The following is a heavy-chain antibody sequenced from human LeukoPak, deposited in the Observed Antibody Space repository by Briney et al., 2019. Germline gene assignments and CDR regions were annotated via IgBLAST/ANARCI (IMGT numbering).Heavy chain of an antibody. CDR1: GFSFSDFG. D-gene: IGHD5-12*01. Sequence: GRSLRLSCAASGFSFSDFGMHWVRQAPGKGLEWVAVITYDGSNKYYADSVKGRFTISRDNSKNTLYMQVNSLESEDTAVYYCARIHSGYEPPKEYYGMDVWGKGTTVTVSS. CDR2: ITYDGSNK. J-gene: IGHJ6*04. V-gene: IGHV3-30*03. CDR3: ARIHSGYEPPKEYYGMDV.